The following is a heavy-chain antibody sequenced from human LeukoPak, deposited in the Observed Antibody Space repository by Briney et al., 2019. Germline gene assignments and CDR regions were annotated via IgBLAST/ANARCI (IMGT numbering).Heavy chain of an antibody. D-gene: IGHD2-15*01. CDR3: ARDVSGGSCYLGCWFDP. Sequence: GGSLRLSCAASGFTFSRYSMNWVRQAPGKGLEWVSYISSSSSTISYADSVKGRFTISRDNAKNSLYLQMNTLRDEDTAVYYCARDVSGGSCYLGCWFDPWGQGTLVAVSS. CDR1: GFTFSRYS. J-gene: IGHJ5*02. CDR2: ISSSSSTI. V-gene: IGHV3-48*02.